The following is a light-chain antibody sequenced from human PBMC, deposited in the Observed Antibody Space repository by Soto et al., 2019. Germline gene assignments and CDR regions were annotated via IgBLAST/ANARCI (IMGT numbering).Light chain of an antibody. CDR3: QQRSSWPPIT. CDR2: DAS. Sequence: EIVMTQSPATLSVSPGERATLSCRASESVSNFLAWYQQKPGQPPRLLIFDASNRAAGVPARFSGSGSGTDFTLTIRSLEPEDFAVYFCQQRSSWPPITFGQGTRLEIK. CDR1: ESVSNF. V-gene: IGKV3-11*01. J-gene: IGKJ5*01.